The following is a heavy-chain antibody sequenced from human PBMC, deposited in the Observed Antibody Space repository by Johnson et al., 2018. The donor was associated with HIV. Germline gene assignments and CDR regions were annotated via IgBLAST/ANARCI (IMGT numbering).Heavy chain of an antibody. Sequence: VQLVESGGGLVQPGGSLRLSCTASGFTFRSYWMTWVRQAPGKGLEWVANIKQDGREKYYVDSVKGRFTISRDNAKNSLYLQMNSLRAEDTAVYYCARRFGSAFDIWGQGTMVTVSS. CDR2: IKQDGREK. D-gene: IGHD3-16*01. V-gene: IGHV3-7*04. CDR3: ARRFGSAFDI. J-gene: IGHJ3*02. CDR1: GFTFRSYW.